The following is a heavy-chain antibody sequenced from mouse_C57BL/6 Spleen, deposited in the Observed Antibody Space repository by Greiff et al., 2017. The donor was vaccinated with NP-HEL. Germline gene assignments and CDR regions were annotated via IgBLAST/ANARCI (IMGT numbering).Heavy chain of an antibody. CDR1: GYTFTSYW. CDR3: ARDEGYGSSPDYYAIDY. Sequence: QVQLQQPGAELVRPGSSVKLSCKASGYTFTSYWMHWVKQRPIQGLEWIGNIDPSDSETHYNQKFKNKATLTVDKSSSTAYMQLSSLTSEDSAVYYSARDEGYGSSPDYYAIDYWGQGTSVTVSS. J-gene: IGHJ4*01. V-gene: IGHV1-52*01. CDR2: IDPSDSET. D-gene: IGHD1-1*01.